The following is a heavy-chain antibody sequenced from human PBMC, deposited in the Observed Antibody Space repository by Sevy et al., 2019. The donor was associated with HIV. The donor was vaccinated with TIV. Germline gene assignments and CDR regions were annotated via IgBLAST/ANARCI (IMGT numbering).Heavy chain of an antibody. V-gene: IGHV2-5*02. Sequence: SGPTLVNPTQTLTLTCTLSGLSLSTSGVGVGWIRQPPGKALEWLALIYWDDITYYRPSLKSRLTITRDTSESQVVVITMTNVDPVDTGTYYFRNNGRDNYYRGFVWGQGALVTVSS. J-gene: IGHJ4*02. CDR3: RNNGRDNYYRGFV. CDR2: IYWDDIT. D-gene: IGHD3-10*01. CDR1: GLSLSTSGVG.